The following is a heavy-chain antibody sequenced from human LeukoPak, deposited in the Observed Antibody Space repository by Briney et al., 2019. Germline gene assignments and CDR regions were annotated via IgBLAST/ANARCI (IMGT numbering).Heavy chain of an antibody. CDR3: ASSSLGYYFDY. J-gene: IGHJ4*02. V-gene: IGHV4-59*01. D-gene: IGHD5-12*01. CDR1: GGSISSYY. Sequence: SETLSLTCTASGGSISSYYWSWIRQPPGKGLVWLGYIYYSGSTNYNPSLKSRVTISVDTSKNQFSLKLSSVTAADTAVYYCASSSLGYYFDYWGQGTLVTVSS. CDR2: IYYSGST.